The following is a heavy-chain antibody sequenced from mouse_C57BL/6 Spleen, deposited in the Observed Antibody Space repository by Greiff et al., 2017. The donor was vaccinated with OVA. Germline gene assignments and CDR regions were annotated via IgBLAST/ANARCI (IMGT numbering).Heavy chain of an antibody. CDR3: TREKLNLGGYFDV. Sequence: VQLQQSGAELVRPGASVTLSCKASGYTFTDYEMHWVKQTPVHGLEWIGAIDPETGGTAYNQKFKGKAILTADKSSSTAYMELRSLTSEDSAVYYCTREKLNLGGYFDVWGTGTTVTVSS. D-gene: IGHD3-3*01. CDR2: IDPETGGT. J-gene: IGHJ1*03. CDR1: GYTFTDYE. V-gene: IGHV1-15*01.